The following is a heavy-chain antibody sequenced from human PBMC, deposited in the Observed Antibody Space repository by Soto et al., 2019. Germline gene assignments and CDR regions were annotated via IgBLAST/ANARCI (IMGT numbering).Heavy chain of an antibody. V-gene: IGHV1-69*01. CDR3: ARGSRRPYYYDSSGLGGWFDP. Sequence: QVQLVQSGAEVKKPGSSVKVSCTASGGTFSSYAISWVRQAPGQGLEWMGGIIPIFGTANYAQKFQGRVTITADESTSTAYMELSSLRSEDTAVYYCARGSRRPYYYDSSGLGGWFDPWGQGTLVTVSS. CDR2: IIPIFGTA. J-gene: IGHJ5*02. CDR1: GGTFSSYA. D-gene: IGHD3-22*01.